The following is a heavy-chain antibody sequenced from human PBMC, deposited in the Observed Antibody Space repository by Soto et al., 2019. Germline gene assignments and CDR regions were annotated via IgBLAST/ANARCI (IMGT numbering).Heavy chain of an antibody. V-gene: IGHV1-46*01. Sequence: ASVKVSCKASGYTFTSYYMHWVRQAPGQGLEWMGIINPSGGSTSYAQKFQGRVTMTRDTSTSTVYMELSSLRSEDTAVYYCARDFYLRFWEWSLDYYGMDVWGQGTTVTVSS. CDR3: ARDFYLRFWEWSLDYYGMDV. CDR1: GYTFTSYY. J-gene: IGHJ6*02. CDR2: INPSGGST. D-gene: IGHD3-3*01.